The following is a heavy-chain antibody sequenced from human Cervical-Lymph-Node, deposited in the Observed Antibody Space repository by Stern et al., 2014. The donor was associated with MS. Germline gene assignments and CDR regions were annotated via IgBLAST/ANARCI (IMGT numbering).Heavy chain of an antibody. CDR2: LSSDGSNQ. CDR3: ARLMVRRLFYYAMDV. V-gene: IGHV3-30*03. D-gene: IGHD2-8*01. Sequence: QVQLVESGGGVVQPGRSLRLSCAASGFTLNGYAMHWVRQAPGKGLEWGAVLSSDGSNQYFGDSVKGRFTISRDDTKNTVNLQMNSLRPEDTAVYRCARLMVRRLFYYAMDVWGQGTTVTVSS. J-gene: IGHJ6*02. CDR1: GFTLNGYA.